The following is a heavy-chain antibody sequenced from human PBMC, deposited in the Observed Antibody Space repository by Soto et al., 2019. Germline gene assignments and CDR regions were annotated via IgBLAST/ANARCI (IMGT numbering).Heavy chain of an antibody. V-gene: IGHV2-5*01. J-gene: IGHJ4*02. CDR1: GFSLSTSGVG. D-gene: IGHD2-15*01. CDR3: AXNPYCSGGNCYSYYFDY. CDR2: IYWNDDK. Sequence: SGPTLVNPTQTLTLTCTFSGFSLSTSGVGVGWIRQPPGKALEWLALIYWNDDKRYSPFLKSRLTITKDTSKNQVVLTMTNMDPVDTATYYCAXNPYCSGGNCYSYYFDYWGQGTLVTVSS.